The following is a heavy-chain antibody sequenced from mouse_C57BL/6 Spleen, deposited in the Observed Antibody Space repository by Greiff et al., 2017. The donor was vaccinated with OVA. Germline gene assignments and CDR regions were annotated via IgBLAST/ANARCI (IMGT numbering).Heavy chain of an antibody. Sequence: QVQLQQPGAELVKPGASVKLSCKASGYTFTSYWMQWVKQRPGQGLEWIGEIDPSDSYTNYNQKFKGKATLTVDTSSSSAYMQLISLTSEDSAVYYCASPGRVDYWGKGTTLTVSS. J-gene: IGHJ2*01. CDR3: ASPGRVDY. CDR1: GYTFTSYW. CDR2: IDPSDSYT. V-gene: IGHV1-50*01.